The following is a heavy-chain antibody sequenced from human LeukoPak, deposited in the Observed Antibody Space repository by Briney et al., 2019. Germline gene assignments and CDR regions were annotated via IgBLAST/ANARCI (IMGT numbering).Heavy chain of an antibody. D-gene: IGHD2-2*01. CDR2: ISSSGSTI. Sequence: PGGSLRLSCAASGFTFSDYYMSWIRQAPGKGLEWVSYISSSGSTIYYADSVKGRFTISRDNAKNSLYLQMNSLRVEDTAVYYCARESYCSSTSCYGGDYWGQGTLVTVSS. V-gene: IGHV3-11*01. CDR3: ARESYCSSTSCYGGDY. CDR1: GFTFSDYY. J-gene: IGHJ4*02.